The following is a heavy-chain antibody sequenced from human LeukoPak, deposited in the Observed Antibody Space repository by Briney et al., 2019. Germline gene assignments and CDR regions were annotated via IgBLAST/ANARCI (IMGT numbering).Heavy chain of an antibody. CDR2: ISAYNGNT. D-gene: IGHD3-10*01. J-gene: IGHJ4*02. V-gene: IGHV1-18*01. CDR1: GYTFTSYD. CDR3: ARDIVTMVRGVIYFDY. Sequence: GASVKVSCKASGYTFTSYDITWVRQAPGQGLEWMGWISAYNGNTNYAQKLQGRVTMTTDTSTSTAYMELRSLRSDDTAVYYCARDIVTMVRGVIYFDYWGQGTLVTVSS.